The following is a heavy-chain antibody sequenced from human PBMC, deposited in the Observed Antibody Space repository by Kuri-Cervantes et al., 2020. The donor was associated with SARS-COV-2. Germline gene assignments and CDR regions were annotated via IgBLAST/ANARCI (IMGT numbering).Heavy chain of an antibody. D-gene: IGHD7-27*01. Sequence: GEALKISRAASGFTFSSYWMSWVRQAPGKGLEWVANIKQDGSEKYYVDSVKGRFTISRDNDKNSLYLQMTSLRAEDTAVYYCARDDHDWGEGGAFDIWGQGTMVTVSS. CDR2: IKQDGSEK. CDR3: ARDDHDWGEGGAFDI. V-gene: IGHV3-7*01. CDR1: GFTFSSYW. J-gene: IGHJ3*02.